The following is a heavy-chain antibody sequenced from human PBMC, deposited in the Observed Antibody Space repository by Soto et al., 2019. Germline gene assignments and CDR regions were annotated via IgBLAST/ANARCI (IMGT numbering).Heavy chain of an antibody. Sequence: SVKVSCKASGGTFSSYAISWVRQAPGQGLEWMGGIIPTFGTANYAQKFQGRVTITADESTSTAYMELSSLRSEGTAVYYCARVRIVISGNSGYYYYGMDVWRQGTTVTVSS. CDR3: ARVRIVISGNSGYYYYGMDV. D-gene: IGHD2-21*01. J-gene: IGHJ6*02. V-gene: IGHV1-69*13. CDR2: IIPTFGTA. CDR1: GGTFSSYA.